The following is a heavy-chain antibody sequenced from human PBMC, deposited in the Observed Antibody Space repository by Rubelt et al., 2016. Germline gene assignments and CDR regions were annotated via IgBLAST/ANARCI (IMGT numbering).Heavy chain of an antibody. Sequence: QLQLQESGPGLVKPSETLSLTCTVSGGSISSSSYYWGWIRQPPGKGLEWIGSIYYSGSTYYNPSLKSRVTISVDTSKNQFSLKLSSVTAADTAVYYCARESGLYPTFDPWGQGTLVTVSS. CDR3: ARESGLYPTFDP. CDR2: IYYSGST. D-gene: IGHD2-8*01. V-gene: IGHV4-39*07. CDR1: GGSISSSSYY. J-gene: IGHJ5*02.